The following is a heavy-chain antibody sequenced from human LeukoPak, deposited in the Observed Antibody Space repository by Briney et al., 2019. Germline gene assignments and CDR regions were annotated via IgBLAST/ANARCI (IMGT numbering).Heavy chain of an antibody. CDR3: ARGLGTVTFFDY. CDR2: IYYSGST. CDR1: GGSISSYY. Sequence: SETLSLTCTVSGGSISSYYWSWIRQPPGKGLEWIGYIYYSGSTNYNPSLKSRVTISVDTSKNQFSLKLSSVTAADTAVYYCARGLGTVTFFDYWGQGTPVTVSS. V-gene: IGHV4-59*01. D-gene: IGHD4-17*01. J-gene: IGHJ4*02.